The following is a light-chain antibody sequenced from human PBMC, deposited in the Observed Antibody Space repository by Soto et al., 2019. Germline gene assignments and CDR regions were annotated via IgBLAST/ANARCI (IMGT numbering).Light chain of an antibody. Sequence: QSVLTQPPSASGSPGQSVTISCTGTSSDVGGYNYVSWYQQHPGKAPKLMIYEVSKRPSGVPDRFSGSKSGNTASLTVSGLQAEDEADYYCSSYAGSNMVVFGGGTK. J-gene: IGLJ2*01. CDR3: SSYAGSNMVV. CDR2: EVS. V-gene: IGLV2-8*01. CDR1: SSDVGGYNY.